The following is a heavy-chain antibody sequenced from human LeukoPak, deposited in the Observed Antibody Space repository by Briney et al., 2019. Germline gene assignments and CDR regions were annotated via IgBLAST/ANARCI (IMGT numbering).Heavy chain of an antibody. Sequence: GGSLRLSCAASGFPLSSYAMSWVRQVPGKGLEWVSATRSSDDGTYHADSVRGRFTIYRDNFRNKLYLQMNRLRVEDAALYYCARAPVTSCRGAFCYPFDLWGQGVLVTVSS. J-gene: IGHJ4*02. CDR2: TRSSDDGT. CDR1: GFPLSSYA. CDR3: ARAPVTSCRGAFCYPFDL. D-gene: IGHD2-21*01. V-gene: IGHV3-23*01.